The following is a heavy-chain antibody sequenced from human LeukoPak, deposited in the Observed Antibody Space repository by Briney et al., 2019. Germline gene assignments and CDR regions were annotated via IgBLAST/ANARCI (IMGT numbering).Heavy chain of an antibody. V-gene: IGHV1-18*01. D-gene: IGHD2-2*01. CDR3: ARGRMPAASHYYMDV. CDR1: GYTFTSYG. Sequence: GASVKVSCKASGYTFTSYGISWVRQAPGQGLEWMGWISAYNGNTNYTQNLQGRVTMTTDTSTTTAYMELRSLRSDDTAVYYCARGRMPAASHYYMDVWGKGTTVTVSS. J-gene: IGHJ6*03. CDR2: ISAYNGNT.